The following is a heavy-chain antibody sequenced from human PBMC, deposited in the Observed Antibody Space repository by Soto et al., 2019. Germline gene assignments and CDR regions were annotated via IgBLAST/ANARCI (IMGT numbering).Heavy chain of an antibody. Sequence: ASVKVSCKVSGYTLTELSMHWVRQAPGKGLEWMGGFDPEDGETVYAQKFQGRVTMTEDTSTDTAYMELSSLRSEDTAVYYCATFRIVVVPAAQAPSVDYWGQGTLVTVSS. CDR3: ATFRIVVVPAAQAPSVDY. D-gene: IGHD2-2*01. CDR1: GYTLTELS. CDR2: FDPEDGET. J-gene: IGHJ4*02. V-gene: IGHV1-24*01.